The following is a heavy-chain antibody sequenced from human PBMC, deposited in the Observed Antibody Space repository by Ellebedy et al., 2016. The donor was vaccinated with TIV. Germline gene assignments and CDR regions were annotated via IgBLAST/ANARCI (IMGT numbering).Heavy chain of an antibody. J-gene: IGHJ4*02. CDR2: INPSGGST. Sequence: ASVKVSCKASGYTFTRYYMHWVRQAPGQGLEWMGIINPSGGSTSYTQKFQGRVTMTRDTSISTAYMELSRLRSDDTAVYYCARAGHSAGIAVAGKFGYWGQGTLVTVSS. V-gene: IGHV1-46*01. CDR1: GYTFTRYY. CDR3: ARAGHSAGIAVAGKFGY. D-gene: IGHD6-19*01.